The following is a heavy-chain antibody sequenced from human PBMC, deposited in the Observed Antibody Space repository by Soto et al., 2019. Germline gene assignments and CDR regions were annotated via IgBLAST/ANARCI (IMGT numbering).Heavy chain of an antibody. V-gene: IGHV1-3*01. D-gene: IGHD3-22*01. J-gene: IGHJ4*02. CDR2: INAGNGNT. Sequence: ASVKVSCKASGYTFTSYAMHWVRQAPGQRLEWMGWINAGNGNTKYSQKFQGRVTITRDTSASTAYMELSSLRSEDTAVYYCARRVSGYYSQRYFDDWGQRTLVTVSS. CDR1: GYTFTSYA. CDR3: ARRVSGYYSQRYFDD.